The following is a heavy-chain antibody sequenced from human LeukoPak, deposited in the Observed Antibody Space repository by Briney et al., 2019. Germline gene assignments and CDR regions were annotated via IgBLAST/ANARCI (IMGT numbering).Heavy chain of an antibody. J-gene: IGHJ6*03. CDR1: GFTFSSYD. CDR3: ARDPMYYYYYMDV. V-gene: IGHV3-30*04. CDR2: ISYDGSNK. Sequence: GGTLRLSCTASGFTFSSYDMHWVWQAQPTGLEWVAVISYDGSNKYYADSVKSRLTISRDNSKNKLYLQMNSLRAADTAVYYCARDPMYYYYYMDVWGKGATVTVSS.